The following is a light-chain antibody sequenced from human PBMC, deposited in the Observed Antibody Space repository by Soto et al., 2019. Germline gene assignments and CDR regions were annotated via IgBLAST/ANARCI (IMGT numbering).Light chain of an antibody. V-gene: IGLV1-40*01. CDR2: GNR. Sequence: QSVLTQPPSVSGAPGQRVTISCTGSSSNLGAGYDVHWYQLLPGTAPKLLIYGNRNRPSGVPDRFSGSKSGTSASLAITGLLAEDAADYYCQSYDNSLGVCYVFGTGTKVTVL. CDR3: QSYDNSLGVCYV. J-gene: IGLJ1*01. CDR1: SSNLGAGYD.